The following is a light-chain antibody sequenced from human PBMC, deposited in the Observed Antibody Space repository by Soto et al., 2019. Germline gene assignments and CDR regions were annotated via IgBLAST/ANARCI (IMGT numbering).Light chain of an antibody. CDR2: DVT. Sequence: QSALTQPASVSGSPGQSITISCTGTSSDVGSYNYVSWYQQHPDKAPKLMIYDVTNRPSGVSNRFSGSKSGNTASLTISGXXAEDXXDYYCSSFTSSNTVVFGGGTKLTVL. CDR3: SSFTSSNTVV. CDR1: SSDVGSYNY. J-gene: IGLJ3*02. V-gene: IGLV2-14*03.